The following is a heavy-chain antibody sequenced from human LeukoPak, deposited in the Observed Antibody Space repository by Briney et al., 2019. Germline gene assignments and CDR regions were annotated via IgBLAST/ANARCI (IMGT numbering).Heavy chain of an antibody. Sequence: PGGSLRLSCAVSGFTFSGFWMSWSRQAPGKGLEWVASISSDGSEGYYVDSVKGRFTISRDNAKNSLYLQMNSLRAEDTAVYYCARRGRERFLEWLFFDYYYGMDVWGQGTTVTVSS. CDR1: GFTFSGFW. CDR3: ARRGRERFLEWLFFDYYYGMDV. J-gene: IGHJ6*02. CDR2: ISSDGSEG. D-gene: IGHD3-3*01. V-gene: IGHV3-7*01.